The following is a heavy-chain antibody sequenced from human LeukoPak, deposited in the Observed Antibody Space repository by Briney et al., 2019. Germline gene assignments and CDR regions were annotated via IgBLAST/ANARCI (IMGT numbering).Heavy chain of an antibody. D-gene: IGHD3-3*01. CDR3: ARHDPYVIFGVVILNWFDP. J-gene: IGHJ5*02. V-gene: IGHV4-39*01. CDR1: GGSISSSSYY. CDR2: IYYSGST. Sequence: SETLSLTCTVSGGSISSSSYYWGWIRQPPGKGLEWIGSIYYSGSTYYDPSLKSRVTISVDTSKNQFSLKLSSVTAADTAVYYCARHDPYVIFGVVILNWFDPWGQGTLVTVSS.